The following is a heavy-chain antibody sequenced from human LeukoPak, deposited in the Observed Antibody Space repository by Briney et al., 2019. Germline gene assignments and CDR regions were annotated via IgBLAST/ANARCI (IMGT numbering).Heavy chain of an antibody. CDR3: ASQRGSGSHIRYYFDY. CDR2: IIPIFGTA. J-gene: IGHJ4*02. CDR1: GGTFSSYA. Sequence: ASVKVPCKASGGTFSSYAISWVRQAPGQGLEWMGGIIPIFGTANYAQKFQGRVTITTDESTSTAYMELSSLRSEDTAVYYCASQRGSGSHIRYYFDYWGQGTLVTVSS. D-gene: IGHD3-10*01. V-gene: IGHV1-69*05.